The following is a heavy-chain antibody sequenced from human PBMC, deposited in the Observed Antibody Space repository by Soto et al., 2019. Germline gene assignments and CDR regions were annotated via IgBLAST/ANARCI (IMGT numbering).Heavy chain of an antibody. D-gene: IGHD2-15*01. CDR1: GFTFDSFW. CDR3: ARHNSIIVVARPLVDH. CDR2: IKEDGSEK. Sequence: GGSLRLSCAASGFTFDSFWMSWVRRAPGRGLEWVASIKEDGSEKDYVDSVKGRFTISRDNAKNSLFLQMNNLRVEDTAIYYCARHNSIIVVARPLVDHWGQGTLVTVSS. J-gene: IGHJ4*02. V-gene: IGHV3-7*05.